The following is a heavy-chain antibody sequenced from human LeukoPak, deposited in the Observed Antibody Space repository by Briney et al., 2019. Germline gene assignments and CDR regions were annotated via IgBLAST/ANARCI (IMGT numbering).Heavy chain of an antibody. V-gene: IGHV4-30-4*08. CDR3: AREDVEEYTSGWYKRYYFDY. J-gene: IGHJ4*02. CDR2: IYYSGRI. Sequence: SETLSLTCTVSGGSLSSGDYYWSWIRQPPGKGLEWIGYIYYSGRIYYNLSLKSRVTISVDTSKNQFSLKLNSVTAADTAVYFCAREDVEEYTSGWYKRYYFDYWGQGALVTVSS. CDR1: GGSLSSGDYY. D-gene: IGHD6-19*01.